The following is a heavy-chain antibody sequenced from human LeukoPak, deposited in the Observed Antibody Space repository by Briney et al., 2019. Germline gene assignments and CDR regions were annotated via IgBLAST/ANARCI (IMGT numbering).Heavy chain of an antibody. D-gene: IGHD3-16*01. CDR2: IGGDGIAF. J-gene: IGHJ4*02. Sequence: ETLSLTCAVSGDSISSDIWWNWVRQAPGKGLEWISYIGGDGIAFYADSVKGRFTASKDDARKSMYLQMNSLRVEDTAVYYCAKDRANWAIDDWGQGTQVTVSS. CDR3: AKDRANWAIDD. CDR1: GDSISSDI. V-gene: IGHV3-48*04.